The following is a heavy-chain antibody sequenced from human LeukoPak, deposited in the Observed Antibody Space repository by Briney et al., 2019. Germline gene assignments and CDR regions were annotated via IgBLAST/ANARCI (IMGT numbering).Heavy chain of an antibody. Sequence: SRTLSLTCAVSGGSISRSGYSWSWIRQPPGNGLDWIAYIYYTGSTYYNPSLKSRVTISLDTSKNQFSLKLTSVTAADTAVYYCARGGDSSGYEGRFDPWGQGTLVTVSS. J-gene: IGHJ5*02. D-gene: IGHD3-22*01. CDR2: IYYTGST. V-gene: IGHV4-30-4*07. CDR1: GGSISRSGYS. CDR3: ARGGDSSGYEGRFDP.